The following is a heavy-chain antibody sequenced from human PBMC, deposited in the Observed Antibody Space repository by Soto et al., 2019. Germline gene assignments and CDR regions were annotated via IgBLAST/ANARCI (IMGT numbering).Heavy chain of an antibody. J-gene: IGHJ5*01. D-gene: IGHD7-27*01. Sequence: ASETLSLTCSVSGDSISNLDYFWAWIRQPPGQALEYIGYIYKSATTYYNPSFESRVAISVDTSKSQFSLNVTSVTAADTAVYFCARGRYCLTGRCFPNWFDSWGQVALVT. CDR3: ARGRYCLTGRCFPNWFDS. V-gene: IGHV4-30-4*01. CDR1: GDSISNLDYF. CDR2: IYKSATT.